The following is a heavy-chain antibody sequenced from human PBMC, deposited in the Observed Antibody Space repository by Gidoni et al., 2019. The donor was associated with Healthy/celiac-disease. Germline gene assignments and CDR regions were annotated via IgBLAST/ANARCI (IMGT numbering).Heavy chain of an antibody. V-gene: IGHV4-30-4*01. J-gene: IGHJ5*02. Sequence: QVQLQESGPGLVKPSKTLSLTGTVSGGSISSGDYYWSWIRQPPGKGLEWIGYIYYSGSTYYNPSLKSRVTISVDTSKNQFSLKLSSVTAADTAVYYCARDSRLGELSFDPWGQGTLVTVSS. CDR1: GGSISSGDYY. D-gene: IGHD3-16*02. CDR3: ARDSRLGELSFDP. CDR2: IYYSGST.